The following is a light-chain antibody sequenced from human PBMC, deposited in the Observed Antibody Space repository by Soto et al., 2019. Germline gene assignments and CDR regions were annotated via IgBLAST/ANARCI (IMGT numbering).Light chain of an antibody. CDR2: GAS. Sequence: DIQMTQSPTSLSASVGDRVTITCRASQSISSYLNWYQHKPGKAPKLLIYGASSLQSGVPSRFSGSGSGTDFTLTISSLQPVDFATYYCQQSYITPSTFGQGTKVEI. J-gene: IGKJ1*01. CDR3: QQSYITPST. V-gene: IGKV1-39*01. CDR1: QSISSY.